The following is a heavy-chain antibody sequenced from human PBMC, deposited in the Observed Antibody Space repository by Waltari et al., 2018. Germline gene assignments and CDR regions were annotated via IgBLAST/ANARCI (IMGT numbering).Heavy chain of an antibody. D-gene: IGHD3-3*01. J-gene: IGHJ5*02. CDR3: TRPGITIFGVVDWFDP. CDR1: GGAISSGSYS. CDR2: IYYSGNT. V-gene: IGHV4-39*01. Sequence: QLQLQESGPGLVKPSETLSLTCSISGGAISSGSYSWGWIRQPPGKGLEWIGSIYYSGNTYYNPSLKSRVTISVDTSKNQFSLNLSSVTAADTAVYYCTRPGITIFGVVDWFDPWGQGTLVTVSS.